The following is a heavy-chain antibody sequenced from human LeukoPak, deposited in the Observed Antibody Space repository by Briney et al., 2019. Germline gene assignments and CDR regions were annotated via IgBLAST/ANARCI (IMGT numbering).Heavy chain of an antibody. CDR2: IWYDGDNK. CDR1: GFTFSNYG. D-gene: IGHD6-13*01. CDR3: ARIPPRSSSWYYFDY. Sequence: GGSLRLSCAASGFTFSNYGMHWVRQAPGKGLEWVAVIWYDGDNKYYADSVKGRFTISRDNSKNTLYLQINSLRAEDTALYYCARIPPRSSSWYYFDYWGQGTLVTVSS. V-gene: IGHV3-33*01. J-gene: IGHJ4*02.